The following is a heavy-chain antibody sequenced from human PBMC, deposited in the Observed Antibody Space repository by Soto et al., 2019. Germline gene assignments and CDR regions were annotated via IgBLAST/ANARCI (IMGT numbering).Heavy chain of an antibody. J-gene: IGHJ4*02. CDR2: IYPGDSDT. CDR3: ARRLLLDYFDY. Sequence: GESLRISCKGSGYSFTSYWIGWVRQMPGKGLEWMGIIYPGDSDTRYSPSFQGQVTISADKSISTAYLQWSSLKTSDTAMYYCARRLLLDYFDYWGQGTLVTVSS. D-gene: IGHD3-10*01. V-gene: IGHV5-51*01. CDR1: GYSFTSYW.